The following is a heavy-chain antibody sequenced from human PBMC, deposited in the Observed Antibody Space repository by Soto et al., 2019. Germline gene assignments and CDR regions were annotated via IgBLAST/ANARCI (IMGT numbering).Heavy chain of an antibody. J-gene: IGHJ4*02. CDR1: GFTYSTYT. CDR3: ARGGSGSYSP. Sequence: PGGSLRLSCAASGFTYSTYTMHWVRQAPGKGLEWVAVISYDGNNKFYADSVKGRFTISRDNAKNSLYLQMDSLRADDTAVYYCARGGSGSYSPWGQGTLVTVSS. V-gene: IGHV3-30-3*01. CDR2: ISYDGNNK. D-gene: IGHD3-10*01.